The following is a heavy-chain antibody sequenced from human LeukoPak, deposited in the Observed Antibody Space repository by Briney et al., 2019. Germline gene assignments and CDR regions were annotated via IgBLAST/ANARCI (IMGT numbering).Heavy chain of an antibody. D-gene: IGHD3-10*01. CDR2: ISYDGSNK. J-gene: IGHJ4*02. V-gene: IGHV3-30*18. CDR1: GFTFSSYG. Sequence: GRSLRLSCAASGFTFSSYGMHWVRQAPGKGLEWVAVISYDGSNKYYADSVKGRFTISRDNSKNTLYLQMNSLRAEDTAAYYCAKDGEGYGSGSYYPDYWSQGTLVTVSS. CDR3: AKDGEGYGSGSYYPDY.